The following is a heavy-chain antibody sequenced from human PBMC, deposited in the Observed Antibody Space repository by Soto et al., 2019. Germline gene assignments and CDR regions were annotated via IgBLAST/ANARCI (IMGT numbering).Heavy chain of an antibody. CDR2: INPNSVGT. D-gene: IGHD3-3*01. CDR1: GYTFTGYY. Sequence: ASVKVSCKASGYTFTGYYMHWVRQAPGQGLEWMGWINPNSVGTNYAQKFQGWVTMTRYTSISTAYMELSRLRSDDTAVYYCAREVGEDFWSGNGDYYYGMDVWGQGTTVTVSS. J-gene: IGHJ6*02. V-gene: IGHV1-2*04. CDR3: AREVGEDFWSGNGDYYYGMDV.